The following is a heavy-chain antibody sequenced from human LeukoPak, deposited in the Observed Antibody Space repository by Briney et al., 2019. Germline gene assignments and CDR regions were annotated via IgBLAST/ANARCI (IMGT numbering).Heavy chain of an antibody. J-gene: IGHJ5*02. CDR2: IYYSGST. D-gene: IGHD5-12*01. V-gene: IGHV4-61*01. CDR3: ARTPLSDIVATINWFDP. CDR1: GGSISSSNW. Sequence: SETLSLTCAVSGGSISSSNWWSWIRQPPGKGLEWIGYIYYSGSTNYNPSLKSRVTISVDTSKNQFSLKLSSVTAADTAVYYCARTPLSDIVATINWFDPWGQGTLVTVSS.